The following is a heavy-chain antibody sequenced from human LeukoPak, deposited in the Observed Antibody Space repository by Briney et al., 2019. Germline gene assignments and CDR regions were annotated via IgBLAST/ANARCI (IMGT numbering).Heavy chain of an antibody. Sequence: PGASLRLSCVASGFTASGHYMSWVRQPPGRGLEWVSVVYGVGDTHYADTVKARFTISRDNSKNTLYLKMNSLRVEDTAVYYCNRYCTHGSCYPPDFQHWGQGTLVTVSS. V-gene: IGHV3-66*01. CDR1: GFTASGHY. CDR2: VYGVGDT. CDR3: NRYCTHGSCYPPDFQH. D-gene: IGHD2-15*01. J-gene: IGHJ1*01.